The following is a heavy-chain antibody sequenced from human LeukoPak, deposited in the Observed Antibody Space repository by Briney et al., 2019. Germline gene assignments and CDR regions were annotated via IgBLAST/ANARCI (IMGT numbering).Heavy chain of an antibody. CDR3: ARLAPASVVTPWAYYYGMDV. J-gene: IGHJ6*02. Sequence: PSETLSLTCTVSGGSISSYYWSWIRQPPGKGLEWIGYIYYSGSTNYNPSLKSRVTISVDTSKNQFSLKLSSVTAADTAVYYCARLAPASVVTPWAYYYGMDVWGQGTTVTVSS. D-gene: IGHD4-23*01. CDR1: GGSISSYY. CDR2: IYYSGST. V-gene: IGHV4-59*08.